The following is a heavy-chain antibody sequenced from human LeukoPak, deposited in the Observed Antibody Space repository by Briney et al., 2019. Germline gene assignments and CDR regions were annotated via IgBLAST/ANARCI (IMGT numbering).Heavy chain of an antibody. D-gene: IGHD6-19*01. CDR2: ISSSSSYT. V-gene: IGHV3-11*06. CDR3: ARGQIAVAGTPRRPPDY. J-gene: IGHJ4*02. Sequence: GGSLRLSCAASGFTFSDYYVSWIRQAPGKGLEWVSYISSSSSYTNYADSVKGRFTISRDNAKNSLYLQMNSLRAEDTAVYYCARGQIAVAGTPRRPPDYWGQGTLVTVSS. CDR1: GFTFSDYY.